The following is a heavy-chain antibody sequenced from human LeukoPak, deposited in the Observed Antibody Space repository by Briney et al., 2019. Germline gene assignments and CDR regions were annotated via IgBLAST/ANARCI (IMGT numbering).Heavy chain of an antibody. CDR1: GFTFSSYG. Sequence: SGGSLRLSCAASGFTFSSYGMHWVRQAPGKGLEWVAFIRYDGSIKHYADSVKGRVTISRDNSKNTLYLQMNSPRAEDTAVYYCAKGSQYNILTGFIVGAMDDFDHWGQGTLVTVSS. CDR3: AKGSQYNILTGFIVGAMDDFDH. V-gene: IGHV3-30*02. D-gene: IGHD3-9*01. J-gene: IGHJ4*02. CDR2: IRYDGSIK.